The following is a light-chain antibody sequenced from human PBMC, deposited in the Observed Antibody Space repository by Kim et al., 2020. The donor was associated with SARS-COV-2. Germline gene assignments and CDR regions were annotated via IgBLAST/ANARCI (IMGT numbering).Light chain of an antibody. Sequence: SPGERAILSCRASQSVRNNKLAWYQQRPGQAPRLLMYGVFDRATGIPDRFSGSGSGTDFTLTISRVEPEDFAVYFCQHYGTSPLTFGGGTKVDIK. V-gene: IGKV3-20*01. CDR2: GVF. CDR3: QHYGTSPLT. J-gene: IGKJ4*01. CDR1: QSVRNNK.